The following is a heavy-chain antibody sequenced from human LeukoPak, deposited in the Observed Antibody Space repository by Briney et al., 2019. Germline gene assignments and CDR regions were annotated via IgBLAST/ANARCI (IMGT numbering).Heavy chain of an antibody. CDR2: INPNSGGT. Sequence: EASVKVSCKASGYTFAGYYMHWVRQAPGQGLEWMGWINPNSGGTNYAQKFQGRVTMTRDTSISTAYMELSRLRSDDTAVYYCACPLAGGVDFDYWGQGTLVTVSS. V-gene: IGHV1-2*02. J-gene: IGHJ4*02. D-gene: IGHD6-19*01. CDR3: ACPLAGGVDFDY. CDR1: GYTFAGYY.